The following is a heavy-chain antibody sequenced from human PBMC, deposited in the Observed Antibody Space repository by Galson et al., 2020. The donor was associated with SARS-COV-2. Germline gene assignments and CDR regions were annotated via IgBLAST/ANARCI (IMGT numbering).Heavy chain of an antibody. CDR1: GTSISGGSYS. Sequence: SETLSLTCDVSGTSISGGSYSWNWIRQPPGKGLEWIGYIPHSGGTYYNPSLKSRVTISGDRSKNQFSLRLSSVTAADAAVYFCARLHYGEYAPEAFDIWGPGTRVTVAS. CDR3: ARLHYGEYAPEAFDI. D-gene: IGHD4-17*01. V-gene: IGHV4-30-2*01. CDR2: IPHSGGT. J-gene: IGHJ3*02.